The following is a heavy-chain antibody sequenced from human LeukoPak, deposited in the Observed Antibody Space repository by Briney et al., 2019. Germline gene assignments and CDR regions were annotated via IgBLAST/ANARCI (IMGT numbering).Heavy chain of an antibody. J-gene: IGHJ3*02. CDR1: GFIVSSNY. Sequence: GGSLRLSCAASGFIVSSNYMSWVRQAPGKGLEWVAVISYDGSNKYYADSVKGRFTISRDKSKNTLYLQMNSLRVEDTAVYYCARARGVMALGAFDIWGQGTMVTVSS. CDR2: ISYDGSNK. D-gene: IGHD3-10*01. CDR3: ARARGVMALGAFDI. V-gene: IGHV3-30-3*01.